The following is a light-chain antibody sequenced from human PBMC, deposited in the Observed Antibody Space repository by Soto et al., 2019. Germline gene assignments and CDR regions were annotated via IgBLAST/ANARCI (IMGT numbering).Light chain of an antibody. V-gene: IGKV1-17*02. Sequence: DIQMTQSPSFLSASVGDRVTITCRASQGITNDLGWYQQEPGKAPNRLIYAASSLQSGVPSRFSGSRSGTEFTLTISNLQPEDSATYYCLQHNNFPWTFGQGTKVDIK. CDR3: LQHNNFPWT. CDR2: AAS. J-gene: IGKJ1*01. CDR1: QGITND.